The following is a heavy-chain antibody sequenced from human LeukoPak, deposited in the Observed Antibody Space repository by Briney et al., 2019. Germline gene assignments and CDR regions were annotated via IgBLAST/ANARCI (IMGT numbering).Heavy chain of an antibody. J-gene: IGHJ3*02. CDR3: AKDMVSILSGFDI. D-gene: IGHD2-15*01. CDR2: ISWNSGSI. CDR1: GFTFDDYA. Sequence: GGSLRLSCAASGFTFDDYAMRWVRQAPGKGLEWVSGISWNSGSIGYADSVKGRFTISRGNAKNSLYLQMNSLRAEDTALYYCAKDMVSILSGFDIWGQGTMVTVSS. V-gene: IGHV3-9*01.